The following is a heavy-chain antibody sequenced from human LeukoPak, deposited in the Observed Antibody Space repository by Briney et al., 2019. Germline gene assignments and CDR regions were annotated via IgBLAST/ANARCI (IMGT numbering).Heavy chain of an antibody. J-gene: IGHJ5*02. CDR3: ARQAYCRFEP. V-gene: IGHV6-1*01. D-gene: IGHD1-26*01. Sequence: QTLTLTCATSGDSVSSNSVTWNRHTPSPSRDLESPRRTNYTSKCNNDYAVSVQSRLAVNPDTSKNQFSLHLNSVTPEDMAVYYCARQAYCRFEPWGQGTLVTVSS. CDR1: GDSVSSNSVT. CDR2: TNYTSKCNN.